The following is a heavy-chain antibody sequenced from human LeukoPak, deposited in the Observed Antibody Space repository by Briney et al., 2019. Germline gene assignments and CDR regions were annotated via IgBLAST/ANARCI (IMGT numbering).Heavy chain of an antibody. Sequence: PGGSLRLSCGASGFTFRNHWMHWVRQTPGKGLVWVSRISSDGSSTTYADSVKGRFTISRDNAKNTLHLQMNNLRAEDTAMYYCARDQRVTGRPDIDYWGQGTLVIVSS. D-gene: IGHD6-6*01. J-gene: IGHJ4*02. CDR3: ARDQRVTGRPDIDY. V-gene: IGHV3-74*03. CDR2: ISSDGSST. CDR1: GFTFRNHW.